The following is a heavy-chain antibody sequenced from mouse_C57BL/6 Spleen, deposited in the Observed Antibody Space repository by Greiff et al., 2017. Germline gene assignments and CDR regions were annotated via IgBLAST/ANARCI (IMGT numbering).Heavy chain of an antibody. Sequence: EVKLEQSGGDLVKPGASLKLSCAASGFTFSSYGMSWVRQTPDKRLEWVATISSGGSYTYYPDSVKGRFTISRDNAKNTLYLQMSSLTSEDTAIYDGANGCYDGYCSFAYWGQGTLVTVSA. CDR1: GFTFSSYG. D-gene: IGHD2-3*01. CDR2: ISSGGSYT. V-gene: IGHV5-6*02. CDR3: ANGCYDGYCSFAY. J-gene: IGHJ3*01.